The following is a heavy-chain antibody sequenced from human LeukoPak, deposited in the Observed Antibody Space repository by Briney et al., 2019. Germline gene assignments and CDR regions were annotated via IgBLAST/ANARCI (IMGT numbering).Heavy chain of an antibody. Sequence: SETLSLTCAVYGGSFSGYYWSWIRQPPGKGLEWIGEINHSGSTNYNPSLKSRVTISVDTSKNQFSLKLSSVTAADTAVYYCARTLSSRYYDSSPYYFDYWGQGTLVTVSS. J-gene: IGHJ4*02. CDR3: ARTLSSRYYDSSPYYFDY. V-gene: IGHV4-34*01. D-gene: IGHD3-22*01. CDR2: INHSGST. CDR1: GGSFSGYY.